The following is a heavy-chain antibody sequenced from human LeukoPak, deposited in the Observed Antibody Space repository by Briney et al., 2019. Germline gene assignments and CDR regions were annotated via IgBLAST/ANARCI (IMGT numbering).Heavy chain of an antibody. J-gene: IGHJ4*02. CDR2: IYYSGST. V-gene: IGHV4-39*01. Sequence: SETLSVTCTVSGGSISSSSYYWGWIRQPPGKGLEWIGSIYYSGSTYYNPSLKSRVTISVDTSKNQFSLKLSSVTAADTAVYYCGAYYYDSSGYSDYWGQGTLVTVSS. CDR3: GAYYYDSSGYSDY. D-gene: IGHD3-22*01. CDR1: GGSISSSSYY.